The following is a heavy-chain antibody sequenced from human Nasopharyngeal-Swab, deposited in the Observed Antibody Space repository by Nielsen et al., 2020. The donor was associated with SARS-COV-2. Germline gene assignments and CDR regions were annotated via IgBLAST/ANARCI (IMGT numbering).Heavy chain of an antibody. CDR3: AKATNARYDFWSGSFDY. Sequence: SLRLSCAASGFPFDDYGMHWVRQAPGKGLEWVSGISWDGLTIGYADSVKGRFTISRDNAKNSLYLQMNSLRVEDMAFYYCAKATNARYDFWSGSFDYWGQGTLVTVSS. J-gene: IGHJ4*02. CDR2: ISWDGLTI. V-gene: IGHV3-9*03. D-gene: IGHD3-3*01. CDR1: GFPFDDYG.